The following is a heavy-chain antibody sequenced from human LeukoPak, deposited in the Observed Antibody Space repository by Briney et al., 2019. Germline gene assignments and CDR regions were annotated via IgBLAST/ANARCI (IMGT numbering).Heavy chain of an antibody. V-gene: IGHV4-59*01. CDR1: GGSIISYY. J-gene: IGHJ4*02. Sequence: SETLSLTCTVSGGSIISYYWSWIWQPPGKGLEWIGYIYYSGSTNYNPSLKSRVTISVDTSKNQFSLKLSSVTAADTAVYYCARVVGYYYDSKGSYYFDYWGQGTLVTVSS. CDR3: ARVVGYYYDSKGSYYFDY. D-gene: IGHD3-22*01. CDR2: IYYSGST.